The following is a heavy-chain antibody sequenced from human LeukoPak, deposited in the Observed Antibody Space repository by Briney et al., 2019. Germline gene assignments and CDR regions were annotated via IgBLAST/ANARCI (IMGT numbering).Heavy chain of an antibody. Sequence: SQTLSLTCAISGDSVSSNSVTWNWIRRSPSRGLEWLGRTYYRSKWYHDYAVSVKSRITINPDTSKNQFSLQLNYVTPEDTAVYYCAREGNAYYFDYWGQGTLVAVSS. CDR2: TYYRSKWYH. CDR1: GDSVSSNSVT. V-gene: IGHV6-1*01. D-gene: IGHD1-1*01. J-gene: IGHJ4*02. CDR3: AREGNAYYFDY.